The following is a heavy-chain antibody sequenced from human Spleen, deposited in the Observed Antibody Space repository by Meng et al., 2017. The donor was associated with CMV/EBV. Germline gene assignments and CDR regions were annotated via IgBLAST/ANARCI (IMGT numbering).Heavy chain of an antibody. CDR2: IPYNGGSK. J-gene: IGHJ4*02. CDR1: GFTFSHYG. D-gene: IGHD4-11*01. Sequence: GGSLRLSCATSGFTFSHYGMHWVRQAPGKGLEWVAFIPYNGGSKYFADSVKGRFTISRDNSKNTLYLQMNSLRAEDTALYYCAKDLLAKWDPSTVTLSPPSGDFWGQGTLVTVSS. CDR3: AKDLLAKWDPSTVTLSPPSGDF. V-gene: IGHV3-30*02.